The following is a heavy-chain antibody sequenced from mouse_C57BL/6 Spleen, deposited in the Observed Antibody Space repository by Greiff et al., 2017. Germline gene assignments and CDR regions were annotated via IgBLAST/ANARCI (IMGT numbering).Heavy chain of an antibody. D-gene: IGHD2-1*01. V-gene: IGHV1-82*01. CDR3: AREGSHGKDY. Sequence: QVQLQQSGPELVKPGASVKISCKASGYAFSSSWMNWVKQRPGKGLEWIGRIYPGDGDTNYNGKFKGKATLTADKSSSTAYMQLSSLTSEDSAVYFCAREGSHGKDYWGQGTTLTVSS. CDR2: IYPGDGDT. CDR1: GYAFSSSW. J-gene: IGHJ2*01.